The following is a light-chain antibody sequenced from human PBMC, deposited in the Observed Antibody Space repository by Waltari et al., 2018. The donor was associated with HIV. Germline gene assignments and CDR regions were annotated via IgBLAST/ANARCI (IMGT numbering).Light chain of an antibody. CDR1: YSDVGGYNY. V-gene: IGLV2-14*01. Sequence: QSALTQPASVSGSPGQSITISCTGTYSDVGGYNYVSWFQQRPGKAPKLIVYEVTHRPSGVSNRFSASKSGNTASLTVSGLQAEDEADYHCMSYTGHNRWVFGGGTKLTVL. CDR2: EVT. CDR3: MSYTGHNRWV. J-gene: IGLJ3*02.